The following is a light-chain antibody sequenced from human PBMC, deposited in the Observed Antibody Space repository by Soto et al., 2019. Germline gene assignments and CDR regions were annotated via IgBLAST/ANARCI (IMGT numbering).Light chain of an antibody. CDR3: LLYYGGALV. J-gene: IGLJ2*01. CDR2: STT. CDR1: TGAVTSGYY. V-gene: IGLV7-43*01. Sequence: QTVVTQEPSLTVFPGGTVTLTCASSTGAVTSGYYPNWFQQKPGQAPRTLIYSTTNKNSWTPARFSGSLLGGKAALTLSGVQPEDEAGYYCLLYYGGALVFGGGTKLTVL.